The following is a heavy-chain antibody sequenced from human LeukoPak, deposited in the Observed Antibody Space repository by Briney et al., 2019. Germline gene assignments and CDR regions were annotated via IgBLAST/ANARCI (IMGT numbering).Heavy chain of an antibody. CDR2: ISIDGSTT. D-gene: IGHD3-16*01. Sequence: PGGSLRLSCVGSGFTFSSYWMHWVRQGPGKGLEWVSRISIDGSTTTYADSVKGRFTISRDNAKNSLYLQMSNLRAEDTAVYFCARGGGLDVWGQGATVTVSS. CDR3: ARGGGLDV. J-gene: IGHJ6*02. V-gene: IGHV3-74*01. CDR1: GFTFSSYW.